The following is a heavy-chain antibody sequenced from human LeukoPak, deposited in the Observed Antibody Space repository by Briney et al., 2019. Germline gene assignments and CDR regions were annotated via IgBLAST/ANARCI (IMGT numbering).Heavy chain of an antibody. CDR3: ARDVSWDESFQR. J-gene: IGHJ1*01. V-gene: IGHV4-38-2*02. Sequence: SETLSLTCTVAGFSISKGFYWGWVRQPPGKGLEFIATIYHDGTSHYNPSLESRATISVDTSRNQFSLNLASVTAADTAVYYCARDVSWDESFQRWGQGTLVTVSS. D-gene: IGHD1-26*01. CDR2: IYHDGTS. CDR1: GFSISKGFY.